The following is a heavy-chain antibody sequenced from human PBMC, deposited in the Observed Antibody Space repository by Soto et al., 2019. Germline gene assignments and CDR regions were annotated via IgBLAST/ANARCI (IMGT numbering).Heavy chain of an antibody. Sequence: EVQLVESGGGLVQPGGSLRLSCAASGFTFSSYWMSWVRQAPGKGLEWVANIRQDGSDKYYVDSVKGRFTISRDNSKNSLYLQMNSLRAEDTAIYYCASPQQWLGQRGDFDYWGQGTLATVSS. CDR1: GFTFSSYW. J-gene: IGHJ4*02. CDR2: IRQDGSDK. CDR3: ASPQQWLGQRGDFDY. D-gene: IGHD6-19*01. V-gene: IGHV3-7*05.